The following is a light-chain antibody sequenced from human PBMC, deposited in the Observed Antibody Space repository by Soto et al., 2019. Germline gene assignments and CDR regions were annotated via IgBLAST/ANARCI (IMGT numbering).Light chain of an antibody. V-gene: IGLV1-40*01. CDR3: QSYDSSLSGWV. CDR1: SSNIGAAYD. CDR2: GNN. J-gene: IGLJ3*02. Sequence: QSVLTQPPSVSGAPGQKVTISCTRSSSNIGAAYDVYWYQHLPGTAPKLLIYGNNNRPSGVPDRFSGSKSGTSASLAITGLQAEDEADYYCQSYDSSLSGWVFGGGTKLTVL.